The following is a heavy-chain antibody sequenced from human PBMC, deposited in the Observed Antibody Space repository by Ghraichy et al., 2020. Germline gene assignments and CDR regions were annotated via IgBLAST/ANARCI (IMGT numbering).Heavy chain of an antibody. Sequence: SETLSLTCTVSGGSISSSNYYWSWIRQPPGKGLEWIGYNYYSGSTYYNPSLKSRVTISVDTSKNQFSLKLSSVTAADTAVYYCARHVRPNTLAGLRYVDWLSDPAYFDYWGQGTLVTVSS. D-gene: IGHD3-9*01. CDR3: ARHVRPNTLAGLRYVDWLSDPAYFDY. V-gene: IGHV4-39*01. J-gene: IGHJ4*02. CDR1: GGSISSSNYY. CDR2: NYYSGST.